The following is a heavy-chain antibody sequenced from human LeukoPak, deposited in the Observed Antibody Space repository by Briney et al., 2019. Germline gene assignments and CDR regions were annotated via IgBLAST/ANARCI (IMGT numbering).Heavy chain of an antibody. Sequence: GGSLRLSCAASGFIFSNYHMNWVRQAPGKGLECVSYITNSGTSTSYADSVKGRFTISRDNAKNSLYLQMSSLRVEDTAVYYCATDLGWNDFPPDYWGQGILVAVSS. CDR1: GFIFSNYH. CDR3: ATDLGWNDFPPDY. D-gene: IGHD1-1*01. CDR2: ITNSGTST. J-gene: IGHJ4*01. V-gene: IGHV3-48*04.